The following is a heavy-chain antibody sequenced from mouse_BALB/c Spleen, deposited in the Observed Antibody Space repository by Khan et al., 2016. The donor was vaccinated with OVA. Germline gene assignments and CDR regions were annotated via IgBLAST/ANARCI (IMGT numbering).Heavy chain of an antibody. D-gene: IGHD2-14*01. J-gene: IGHJ3*01. V-gene: IGHV1-85*01. Sequence: QVQLKQSGAELVKPGASVKLSCKASGYTFTSYDINWVRQRPEQGLEWIGWMFPGDGSTKYNENFKGKATLTTDTSSSTAYLQLSRLTSEDSGADFCARGGYGGFAYWGQGTLVTVSA. CDR1: GYTFTSYD. CDR2: MFPGDGST. CDR3: ARGGYGGFAY.